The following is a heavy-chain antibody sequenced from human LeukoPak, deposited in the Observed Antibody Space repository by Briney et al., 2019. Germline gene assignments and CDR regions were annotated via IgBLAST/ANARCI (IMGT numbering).Heavy chain of an antibody. D-gene: IGHD3-10*01. CDR2: INHSGST. V-gene: IGHV4-34*01. CDR3: ARVRGAPGYFDY. Sequence: SETLSLTCAVYGGSFSGYYWSWIRQPPGKGLEWIGEINHSGSTNYNPSLKSRVTISVDTSKNQLSLKLSSVTAADTAVYYCARVRGAPGYFDYWGQGTLVTVSS. J-gene: IGHJ4*02. CDR1: GGSFSGYY.